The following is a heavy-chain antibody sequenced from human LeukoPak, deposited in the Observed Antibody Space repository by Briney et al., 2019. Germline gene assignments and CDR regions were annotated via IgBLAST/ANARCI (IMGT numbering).Heavy chain of an antibody. CDR2: IRYDGSNK. J-gene: IGHJ3*02. Sequence: PGGSLRLSCAASGFTFSSYGMHWVRQAPGKGLEWVAFIRYDGSNKYYADSVKGRFTISRDNSKNTLYLQMNSLRTEDTAVYYCAKLPLDGDYAEDAFDIWGQGTMVTVSS. CDR3: AKLPLDGDYAEDAFDI. CDR1: GFTFSSYG. V-gene: IGHV3-30*02. D-gene: IGHD4-17*01.